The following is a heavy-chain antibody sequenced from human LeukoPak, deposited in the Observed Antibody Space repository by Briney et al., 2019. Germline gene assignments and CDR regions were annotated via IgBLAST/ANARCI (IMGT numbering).Heavy chain of an antibody. D-gene: IGHD6-19*01. Sequence: PSETLSLTCTVSGGSISGFYWSWIRQPPGKGLEWIAYIHSSGSTNYNPSLKSRVTISVDTSKNQFSLKLTSVTAADTAVYYCARVGSEAVAGTGQHYFDYWGQGTLVTVSS. CDR3: ARVGSEAVAGTGQHYFDY. CDR1: GGSISGFY. CDR2: IHSSGST. V-gene: IGHV4-59*01. J-gene: IGHJ4*02.